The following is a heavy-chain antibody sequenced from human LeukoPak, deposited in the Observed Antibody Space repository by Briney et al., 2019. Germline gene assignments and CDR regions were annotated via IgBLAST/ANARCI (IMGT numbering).Heavy chain of an antibody. CDR2: IYYSGST. CDR1: GGSISSGGYY. Sequence: TSETLSLTCTVSGGSISSGGYYWSWIRQHPGKGLEWIGYIYYSGSTYYNPSLKSRVTISVDTSKNQFSLKLSSVTAADTAVYYCARDRGQWLVWGRGAFDIWGQGTMVTVSS. CDR3: ARDRGQWLVWGRGAFDI. V-gene: IGHV4-31*03. J-gene: IGHJ3*02. D-gene: IGHD6-19*01.